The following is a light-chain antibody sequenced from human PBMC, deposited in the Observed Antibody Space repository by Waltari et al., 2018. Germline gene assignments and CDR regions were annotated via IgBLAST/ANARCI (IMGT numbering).Light chain of an antibody. CDR2: GAS. J-gene: IGKJ2*01. V-gene: IGKV3-20*01. CDR3: QQYGSSPYT. CDR1: QSVSSSY. Sequence: EIVLTQSPGTLSLSPGERATLSCSASQSVSSSYLAWYQQKPGQAPRLLLYGASSSATGIPDRFSGSGSGTDFTLTISRLEPEDFAVYYCQQYGSSPYTFGQGTKLEIK.